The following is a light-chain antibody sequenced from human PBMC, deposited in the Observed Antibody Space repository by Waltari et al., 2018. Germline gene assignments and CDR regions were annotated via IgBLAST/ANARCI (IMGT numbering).Light chain of an antibody. CDR1: TGAVTSGHY. J-gene: IGLJ2*01. CDR3: LRSYSGARGV. V-gene: IGLV7-46*01. Sequence: QAVVTQEPSLTVSPGGTVTLTCGSSTGAVTSGHYPSRFQQKPGQAPRTLMYDTSNKHAWTPARFSGSLLGGKAALTLSGAQREDEAEYYCLRSYSGARGVFGGGTKLTVL. CDR2: DTS.